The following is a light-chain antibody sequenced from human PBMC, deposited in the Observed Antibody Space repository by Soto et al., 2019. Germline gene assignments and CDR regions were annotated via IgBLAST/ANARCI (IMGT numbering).Light chain of an antibody. J-gene: IGKJ1*01. CDR3: QQYGSPPRT. V-gene: IGKV3-11*01. CDR2: DAS. CDR1: QSVSSY. Sequence: EIVLTQSPATLSLSPGERATLSCRASQSVSSYLAWYQQKPGQAPRLLIYDASNRATGIPARFSGSGSGTDFTLTISSLEPEDFAVYYCQQYGSPPRTFGQGTKVEIK.